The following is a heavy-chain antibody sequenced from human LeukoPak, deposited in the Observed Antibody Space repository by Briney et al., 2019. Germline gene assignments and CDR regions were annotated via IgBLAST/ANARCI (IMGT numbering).Heavy chain of an antibody. J-gene: IGHJ4*02. V-gene: IGHV5-51*01. D-gene: IGHD3-10*01. Sequence: GESLKISCKSFGYSFIHYWIAWVRQMPGEGLEWMGIIYPGNSDTRCSPSFQGQVTISADKSIDTAYLQWSSLKASDTAMYYCARQDGSGIYYFDNWGRGTLVTISS. CDR3: ARQDGSGIYYFDN. CDR2: IYPGNSDT. CDR1: GYSFIHYW.